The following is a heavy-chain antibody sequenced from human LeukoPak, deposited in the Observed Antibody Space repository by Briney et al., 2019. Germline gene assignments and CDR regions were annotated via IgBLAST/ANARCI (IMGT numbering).Heavy chain of an antibody. CDR2: ISGSGGST. J-gene: IGHJ4*02. D-gene: IGHD4-17*01. CDR3: ARVTTPTTVTSSYFDY. CDR1: GFTFSSYA. V-gene: IGHV3-23*01. Sequence: GGSLRLSCAASGFTFSSYAMSWVRQAPGKGLEWVSAISGSGGSTYYADSVKGRFTISRDNSKNTLYLQMNSLRAEDTAVYYCARVTTPTTVTSSYFDYWGQGTLVTVSS.